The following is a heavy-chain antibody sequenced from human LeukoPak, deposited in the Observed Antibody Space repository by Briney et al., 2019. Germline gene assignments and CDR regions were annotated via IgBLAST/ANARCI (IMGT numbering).Heavy chain of an antibody. V-gene: IGHV3-30-3*01. J-gene: IGHJ5*02. CDR2: ISYDGSNK. D-gene: IGHD2-8*01. Sequence: GGSLRLSCAASGFTFSSYAMHWVRQAPGKGLEWVAVISYDGSNKYYADSVKGRFTISRDNSQNTLYLQMNSLRAEDTAVYYCASGPYCSNGVCFGSTWFDPWGQGTLVTVSS. CDR1: GFTFSSYA. CDR3: ASGPYCSNGVCFGSTWFDP.